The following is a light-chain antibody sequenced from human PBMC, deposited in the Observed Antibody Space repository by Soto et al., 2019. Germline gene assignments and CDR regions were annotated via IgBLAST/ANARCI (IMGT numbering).Light chain of an antibody. V-gene: IGKV3-20*01. CDR3: QQYGSSPPT. Sequence: EIVLTQSPGTLSLSPGERATISCRASQSVSSSYLAWYQQKPGQAPRLLIYDASSRATGIPDRFSGSGSGTDFTLTISRLEPEDFAVYYCQQYGSSPPTIGQGTKVDIK. CDR1: QSVSSSY. J-gene: IGKJ1*01. CDR2: DAS.